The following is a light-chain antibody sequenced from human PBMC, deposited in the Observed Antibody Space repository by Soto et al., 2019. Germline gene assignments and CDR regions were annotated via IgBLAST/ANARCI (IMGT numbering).Light chain of an antibody. CDR2: DVT. Sequence: QSALTQPASVSGSPGQSITISCTGTSSDIGGYNYVSWYQQYPGKAPKLRIYDVTNRPSGVYNRFSGSKSGNTASLTISGLQAEDEGDYYCASYTSDSTLVFGAGTKLTVL. V-gene: IGLV2-14*01. J-gene: IGLJ2*01. CDR3: ASYTSDSTLV. CDR1: SSDIGGYNY.